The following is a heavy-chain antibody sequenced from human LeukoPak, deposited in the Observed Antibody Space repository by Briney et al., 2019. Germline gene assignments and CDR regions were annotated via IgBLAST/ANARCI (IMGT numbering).Heavy chain of an antibody. CDR3: ARGDYYDSSGFYHDAFDI. D-gene: IGHD3-22*01. V-gene: IGHV3-7*01. J-gene: IGHJ3*02. Sequence: GGSLRLSCAASGFTFSSYWMSWVRQAPGKGLEWVANIKQDGSEIYYVDSVKGRFTISRDNAKNSLYLQMNSLRAEDTAVYYCARGDYYDSSGFYHDAFDIWGQGTMVTVSS. CDR2: IKQDGSEI. CDR1: GFTFSSYW.